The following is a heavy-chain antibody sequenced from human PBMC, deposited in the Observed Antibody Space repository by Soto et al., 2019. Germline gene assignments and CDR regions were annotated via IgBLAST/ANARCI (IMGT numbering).Heavy chain of an antibody. Sequence: QVQLVQSGAEVKKPGASVKVSCKASGYTFTSYDINWVRQATGQGLEWMGWMNPNSGNTGYAQKFQGRGTMTRNTPKSPAYMESRRLGAEDTAVVLRARGNTIFWGGPRWGPGTLVTVSS. D-gene: IGHD3-3*01. J-gene: IGHJ4*02. CDR1: GYTFTSYD. CDR3: ARGNTIFWGGPR. V-gene: IGHV1-8*01. CDR2: MNPNSGNT.